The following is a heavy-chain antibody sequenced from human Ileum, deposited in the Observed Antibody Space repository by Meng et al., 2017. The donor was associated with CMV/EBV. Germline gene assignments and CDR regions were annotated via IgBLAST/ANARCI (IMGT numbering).Heavy chain of an antibody. CDR3: AKENVAGSARWDAFDI. J-gene: IGHJ3*02. D-gene: IGHD5-24*01. CDR2: VGGGGNT. CDR1: AFTFSSYT. Sequence: GESLKISCAASAFTFSSYTMSWVRQAPGKGLEWVSVVGGGGNTYYADSVKGRFTISRDNSKNTLYLQMNSLRVEDTAVYYCAKENVAGSARWDAFDIWGQGTMVTVSS. V-gene: IGHV3-23*01.